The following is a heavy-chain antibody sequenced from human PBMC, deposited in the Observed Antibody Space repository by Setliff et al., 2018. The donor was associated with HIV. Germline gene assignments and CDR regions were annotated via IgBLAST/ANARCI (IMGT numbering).Heavy chain of an antibody. V-gene: IGHV1-46*01. J-gene: IGHJ4*02. CDR1: GYIFTNYY. Sequence: ASVKVSCKASGYIFTNYYIHWVRQAPGQGLEWMGIINPSGGSTTYAQKFQGRVSMTRDTSTSTVYMDLSSLRSEDTAVYYCAWTQDGPGGNYFDHWGQGTRVTVSS. CDR3: AWTQDGPGGNYFDH. CDR2: INPSGGST.